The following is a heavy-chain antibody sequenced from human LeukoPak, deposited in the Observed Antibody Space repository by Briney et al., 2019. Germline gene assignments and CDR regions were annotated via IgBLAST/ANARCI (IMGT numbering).Heavy chain of an antibody. Sequence: PSQTLSLTCTVSGGSISSGDYYWSWIRQPPGKGLEWIGYIYYSGSTYYNPSLKSRVTISVDTSKNQFSLKLSSVTAADTAVYYCARDSGSYPGYWYFDLWGRGTLVTASS. CDR2: IYYSGST. D-gene: IGHD1-26*01. CDR1: GGSISSGDYY. CDR3: ARDSGSYPGYWYFDL. V-gene: IGHV4-30-4*08. J-gene: IGHJ2*01.